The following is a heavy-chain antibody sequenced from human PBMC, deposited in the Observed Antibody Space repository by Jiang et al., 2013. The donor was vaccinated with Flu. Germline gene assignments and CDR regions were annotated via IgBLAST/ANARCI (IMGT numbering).Heavy chain of an antibody. Sequence: GLVKPSETVSLTCTVSGGSISSSSYHWCWIRQPPGKGLEWIGNIYYSGSINYNASLKSRVTISIDMSMDQFSLKLRSVTAADTAVYYCARQAVLGYIWGQGTLVTVSS. CDR3: ARQAVLGYI. CDR2: IYYSGSI. CDR1: GGSISSSSYH. D-gene: IGHD6-19*01. V-gene: IGHV4-39*07. J-gene: IGHJ4*02.